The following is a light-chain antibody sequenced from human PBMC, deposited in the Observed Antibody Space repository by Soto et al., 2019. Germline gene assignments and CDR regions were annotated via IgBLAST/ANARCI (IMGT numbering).Light chain of an antibody. Sequence: QSVLTQSPSASGTPGQRVTISCSGSSSNIGKNAVNWYQQLPGTAPKLLIYTNDQRPSGVPDRFSGSKSGTSASLAISGLQSEDEADYYCCSLTTSHTYVFGSGTKLTVL. V-gene: IGLV1-44*01. CDR2: TND. CDR1: SSNIGKNA. J-gene: IGLJ1*01. CDR3: CSLTTSHTYV.